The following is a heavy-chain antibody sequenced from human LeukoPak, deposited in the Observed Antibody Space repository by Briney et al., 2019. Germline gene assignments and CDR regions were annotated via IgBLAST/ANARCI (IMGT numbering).Heavy chain of an antibody. D-gene: IGHD5-18*01. CDR3: AGGHRDTNNWFDP. CDR1: GYTFTGYY. J-gene: IGHJ5*02. Sequence: ASVKVSCKASGYTFTGYYIHWVRQAPGQGLDWMGRINPNNGGTNYAQKFQGRVTMTRDMSMSTAYMELSRLRFDDTAVYYCAGGHRDTNNWFDPWGQGTLVTVSS. CDR2: INPNNGGT. V-gene: IGHV1-2*06.